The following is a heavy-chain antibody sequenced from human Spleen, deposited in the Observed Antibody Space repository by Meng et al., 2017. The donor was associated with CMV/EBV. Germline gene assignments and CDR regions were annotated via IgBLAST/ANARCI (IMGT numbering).Heavy chain of an antibody. Sequence: ASVKVSCKASGYTFTSYGISWVRQAPGQGLEWMGWISPYNSNTNYAQTLQGRVTLTTDTSTTTTYMELRSLRSDDTAVYYCASVGLVDYWGQGTLVTVSS. CDR2: ISPYNSNT. J-gene: IGHJ4*02. CDR3: ASVGLVDY. V-gene: IGHV1-18*01. CDR1: GYTFTSYG.